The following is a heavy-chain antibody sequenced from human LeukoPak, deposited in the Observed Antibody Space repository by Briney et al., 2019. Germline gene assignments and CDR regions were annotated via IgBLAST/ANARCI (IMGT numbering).Heavy chain of an antibody. Sequence: GGSLRLSCAASGFIFSTYAATWVLQIPGKGLEWVSVISGSGDFRYYADSVKGRFTISRDDSKNTLYLQMNSLRAEDTAVYYCAKANKGSGTYYVDQWGQGTLVTVSS. CDR1: GFIFSTYA. CDR2: ISGSGDFR. CDR3: AKANKGSGTYYVDQ. D-gene: IGHD1-26*01. J-gene: IGHJ4*02. V-gene: IGHV3-23*01.